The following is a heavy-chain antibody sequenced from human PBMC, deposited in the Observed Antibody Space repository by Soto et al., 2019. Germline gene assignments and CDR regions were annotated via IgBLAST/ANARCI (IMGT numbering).Heavy chain of an antibody. D-gene: IGHD1-26*01. J-gene: IGHJ4*01. CDR3: AHRRSGRVVYYLDY. Sequence: QITLKESGPALVKPTQTLTLTCTFSGFSLSTTGVGVGWIRQPPGKALEWLALIYWDDDKRYSPSLKSRLTITKDTSKKPVVLTRTDMDPVVIATYYCAHRRSGRVVYYLDYWGQGTLVTVSS. CDR1: GFSLSTTGVG. V-gene: IGHV2-5*02. CDR2: IYWDDDK.